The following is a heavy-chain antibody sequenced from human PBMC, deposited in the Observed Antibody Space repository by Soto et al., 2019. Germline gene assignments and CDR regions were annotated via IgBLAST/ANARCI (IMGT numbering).Heavy chain of an antibody. CDR3: ARAVRGRYYDY. Sequence: SETLSLTCTVSGGSISSGDNYWSWVRQPPGKGLEWIGYIYYSGSTYYNPSLKSRVTISVDTSKNQFSLKLSSVTTADTAVYYCARAVRGRYYDYWGQRTLVTVS. CDR2: IYYSGST. J-gene: IGHJ4*02. V-gene: IGHV4-30-4*01. CDR1: GGSISSGDNY. D-gene: IGHD1-26*01.